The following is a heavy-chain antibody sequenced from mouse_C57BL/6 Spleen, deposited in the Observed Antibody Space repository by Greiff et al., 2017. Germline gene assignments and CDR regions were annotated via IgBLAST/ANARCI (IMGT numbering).Heavy chain of an antibody. V-gene: IGHV1-42*01. CDR3: ARLYYYGSSGYFDY. D-gene: IGHD1-1*01. J-gene: IGHJ2*01. CDR2: INPSTGGT. CDR1: GYSFTGYY. Sequence: VQLKQSGPELVKPGASVKISCKASGYSFTGYYMNWVKQSPEKSLEWIGEINPSTGGTTYNQKFKAKATLTVDKSSSTAYMQLKSLTSEDSAVYYCARLYYYGSSGYFDYGGQGTTLTVSS.